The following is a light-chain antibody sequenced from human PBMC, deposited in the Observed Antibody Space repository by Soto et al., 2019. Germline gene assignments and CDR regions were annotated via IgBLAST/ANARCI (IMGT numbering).Light chain of an antibody. CDR3: QQYNNWIT. CDR1: QSVRSSY. Sequence: EIVFTQSPGTLSLSPGERATLSCRASQSVRSSYLAWYQQKPGQAPRLLIYAASNRATGVPARFSGSGSGTEFTLTISSLQSEDFAVYYCQQYNNWITFGQGTRLEIK. V-gene: IGKV3-15*01. CDR2: AAS. J-gene: IGKJ5*01.